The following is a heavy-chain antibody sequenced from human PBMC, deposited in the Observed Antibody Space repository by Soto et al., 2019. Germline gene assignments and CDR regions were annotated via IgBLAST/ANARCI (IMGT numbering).Heavy chain of an antibody. CDR2: ISGSGAET. J-gene: IGHJ6*02. V-gene: IGHV3-23*01. CDR3: AKELSQSAAYFYYFYGMDV. CDR1: GFTFSDYG. Sequence: GSLRLSCAASGFTFSDYGMSWVRQAPGKGLEWVSAISGSGAETYYADYVKGRFTISRDNSKNTLYLQMNTLRAEDTAVYYCAKELSQSAAYFYYFYGMDVWGQGTTVTVSS. D-gene: IGHD6-19*01.